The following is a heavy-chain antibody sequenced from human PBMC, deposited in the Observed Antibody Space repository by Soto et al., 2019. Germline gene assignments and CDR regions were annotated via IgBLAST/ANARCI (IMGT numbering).Heavy chain of an antibody. Sequence: RRLSCEASGFTFSGFDMHWVRQPTGKGLEWVSTIGTAGDTYYAVSVKGRFTISRDNAKNSLSLQMNSLRAGDTAVYFCARGQEVGAHFFDSWRQGTQVTVSS. CDR3: ARGQEVGAHFFDS. CDR1: GFTFSGFD. D-gene: IGHD2-15*01. CDR2: IGTAGDT. V-gene: IGHV3-13*01. J-gene: IGHJ4*02.